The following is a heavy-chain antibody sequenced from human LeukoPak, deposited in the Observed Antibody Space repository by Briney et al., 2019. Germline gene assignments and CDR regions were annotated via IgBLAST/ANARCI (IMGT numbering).Heavy chain of an antibody. V-gene: IGHV4-59*01. CDR2: IYYSGST. CDR3: ARVNYGSGPFDY. D-gene: IGHD3-10*01. CDR1: GGSISSYY. Sequence: PSETLSLTCTVSGGSISSYYWSWIRQPPGKGLEWIGYIYYSGSTNYNPSLKSRVTISVDTSKNQFSLKLSSVTAADTAVYYCARVNYGSGPFDYWGQGTLVTVSS. J-gene: IGHJ4*02.